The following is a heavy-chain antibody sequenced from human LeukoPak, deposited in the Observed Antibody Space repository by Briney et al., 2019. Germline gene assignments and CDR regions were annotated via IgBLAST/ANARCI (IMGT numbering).Heavy chain of an antibody. D-gene: IGHD3-10*01. V-gene: IGHV3-7*01. CDR1: GFRFTTYW. J-gene: IGHJ4*02. CDR2: INEDGSEK. Sequence: PGGSLRLSSAASGFRFTTYWMTWVRQVPGEGLEWVSNINEDGSEKHHVDSVKGRFTISRDNAKNSLDLQMHSLRAEDTAVYYCAREEAGGPDYWGQRILVTVSS. CDR3: AREEAGGPDY.